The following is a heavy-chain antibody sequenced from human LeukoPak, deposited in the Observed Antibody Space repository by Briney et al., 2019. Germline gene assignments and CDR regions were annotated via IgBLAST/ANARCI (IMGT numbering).Heavy chain of an antibody. D-gene: IGHD3-16*01. Sequence: GGSLRLSCAASGFTFSSYSVNWVRQAPGKGLEWVSSISSSSSYIYYADSVKGRFTISRDNAKNSLYLQMNSLRAEDTAVYYCASQGGRYYFDYWGQGTLVTVSS. CDR3: ASQGGRYYFDY. CDR1: GFTFSSYS. J-gene: IGHJ4*02. CDR2: ISSSSSYI. V-gene: IGHV3-21*01.